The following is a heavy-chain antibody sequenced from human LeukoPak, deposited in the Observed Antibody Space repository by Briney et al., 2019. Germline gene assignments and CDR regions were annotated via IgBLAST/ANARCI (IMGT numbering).Heavy chain of an antibody. CDR3: ARARGSGSYYGWFDP. Sequence: SETLSLTCAVYGGSFGGYYWSWIRQPPGKGLEWIGEINHSGSTNYNPSLKSRVTISVDTSKNQFSLKLSSVTAADTAVYYCARARGSGSYYGWFDPWGQGTLVTVSS. CDR1: GGSFGGYY. CDR2: INHSGST. V-gene: IGHV4-34*01. J-gene: IGHJ5*02. D-gene: IGHD3-10*01.